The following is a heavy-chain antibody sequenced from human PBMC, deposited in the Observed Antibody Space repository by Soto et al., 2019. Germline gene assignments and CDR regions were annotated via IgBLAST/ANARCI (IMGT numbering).Heavy chain of an antibody. J-gene: IGHJ6*03. Sequence: SETLSLTSAVYGGYFSGYYWSWIRQPPGKGLEWIGEINHSGSTNYNPSLKSRVTISVDTSKNQFSLKLSSVTAADTAVYYCARGGGYCSGGSCYSGYYYMDFWVKGTTVTVSS. V-gene: IGHV4-34*01. CDR1: GGYFSGYY. CDR2: INHSGST. D-gene: IGHD2-15*01. CDR3: ARGGGYCSGGSCYSGYYYMDF.